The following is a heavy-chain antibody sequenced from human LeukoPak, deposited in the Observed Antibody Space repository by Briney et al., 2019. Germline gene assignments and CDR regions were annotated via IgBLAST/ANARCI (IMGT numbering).Heavy chain of an antibody. CDR2: IIPIFGTA. V-gene: IGHV1-69*13. CDR3: ARVDKGLFDY. CDR1: GGTFSSYA. Sequence: SVKVPCTASGGTFSSYAISWVRQAPGQGLEWMGGIIPIFGTANCAQKFQGRVTITADESTSTAYMELSSLRSEDTAVYYCARVDKGLFDYWGQGTLVTVSS. D-gene: IGHD2-2*03. J-gene: IGHJ4*02.